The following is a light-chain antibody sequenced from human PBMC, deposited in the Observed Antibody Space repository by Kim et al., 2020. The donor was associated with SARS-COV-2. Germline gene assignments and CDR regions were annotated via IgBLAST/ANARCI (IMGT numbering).Light chain of an antibody. Sequence: YIGDRGIITCRASQDIRGDVDWYQHKPGNAPKRLIYAASNLQRGVPFRFSGSGSGTEFTLTINNLQPEDFATYYCLQYYGYPRYSFGQGTKLEI. V-gene: IGKV1-17*02. CDR2: AAS. J-gene: IGKJ2*03. CDR1: QDIRGD. CDR3: LQYYGYPRYS.